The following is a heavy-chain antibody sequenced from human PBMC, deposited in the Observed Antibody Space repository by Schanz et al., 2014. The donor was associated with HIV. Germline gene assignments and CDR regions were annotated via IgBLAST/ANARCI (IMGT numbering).Heavy chain of an antibody. CDR2: IRAAGDT. CDR1: GISLTNNA. V-gene: IGHV3-23*01. CDR3: AKDRLYPSGTYPYGMDV. J-gene: IGHJ6*02. Sequence: EVQQVLESGGGLVQPGGSLRLSCAASGISLTNNAMTWVRQAPGKGLEWVSDIRAAGDTYYGDSVKGRFTVSRDNSKNTLYLQMNSLRAEDTAVYYCAKDRLYPSGTYPYGMDVWGQGTTVTVSS. D-gene: IGHD3-10*01.